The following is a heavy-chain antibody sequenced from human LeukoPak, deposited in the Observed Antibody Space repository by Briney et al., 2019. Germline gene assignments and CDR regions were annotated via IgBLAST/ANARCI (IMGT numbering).Heavy chain of an antibody. V-gene: IGHV4-39*01. CDR1: GGSISSSSYY. Sequence: SETLSLTCTVSGGSISSSSYYWGWIRQPPGKGLEWIGSIYYSGSTYYNPSLKSRVTISVDTSKNQFSLKLSSVTAADTAVYYCARHDARGWSKIDCWGQGTLVTVSS. CDR2: IYYSGST. D-gene: IGHD6-19*01. J-gene: IGHJ4*02. CDR3: ARHDARGWSKIDC.